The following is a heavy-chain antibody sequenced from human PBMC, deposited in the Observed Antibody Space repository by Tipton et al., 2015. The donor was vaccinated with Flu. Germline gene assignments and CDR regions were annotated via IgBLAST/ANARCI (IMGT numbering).Heavy chain of an antibody. J-gene: IGHJ4*02. CDR2: ISGSGSFI. CDR1: GFIFSDSY. Sequence: SLRLSCAASGFIFSDSYMSWIRQAPGKGLEWVSYISGSGSFIYYADSVKGRFTISRDNAKNSLYLQMDSLKAEDTAVYYCARGDGYNFDYWGQGTLVTVSS. CDR3: ARGDGYNFDY. V-gene: IGHV3-11*01. D-gene: IGHD5-24*01.